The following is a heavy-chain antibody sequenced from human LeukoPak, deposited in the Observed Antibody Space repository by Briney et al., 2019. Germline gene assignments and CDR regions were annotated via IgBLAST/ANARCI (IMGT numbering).Heavy chain of an antibody. V-gene: IGHV4-39*01. CDR2: IYYSGST. Sequence: SXTLSLTCTVSGGSISSSSYYWGWIRQPPGKGLERIGSIYYSGSTYYNPSLKSRVTISVDTSKNQFSLKLSSVTAADTAVYYCARHFPQSSGYRFHLTGGGFDPWGQGTLVTVSS. CDR3: ARHFPQSSGYRFHLTGGGFDP. J-gene: IGHJ5*02. D-gene: IGHD3-22*01. CDR1: GGSISSSSYY.